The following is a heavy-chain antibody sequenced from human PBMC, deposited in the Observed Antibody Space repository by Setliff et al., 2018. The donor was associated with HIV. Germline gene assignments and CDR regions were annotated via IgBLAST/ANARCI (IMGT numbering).Heavy chain of an antibody. J-gene: IGHJ6*03. V-gene: IGHV1-69*13. CDR1: GGTFSSYA. D-gene: IGHD3-22*01. Sequence: SVKVSCKASGGTFSSYAISWVRQAPGQGLEWMGGIIPIYGTTNYAQKFQGRVTITADESTRTAYMELSSLRSEDTAVYYCATGGYYYYDKTDYYYHIDVWGKGTTVTVS. CDR3: ATGGYYYYDKTDYYYHIDV. CDR2: IIPIYGTT.